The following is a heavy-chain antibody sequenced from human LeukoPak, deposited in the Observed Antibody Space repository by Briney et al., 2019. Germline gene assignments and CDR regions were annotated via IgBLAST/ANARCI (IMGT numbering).Heavy chain of an antibody. Sequence: PGGSLRLSCAASGFTFSSYDMSWVRQAPGKGLEWVSVIYSGGSTYYADSVKGRFTISRDNAKNSLYLQMNSLRAEDTAVYYCARDRAWGNDAFDIWGQGTMVTVSS. CDR3: ARDRAWGNDAFDI. CDR1: GFTFSSYD. V-gene: IGHV3-66*01. CDR2: IYSGGST. J-gene: IGHJ3*02. D-gene: IGHD3-16*01.